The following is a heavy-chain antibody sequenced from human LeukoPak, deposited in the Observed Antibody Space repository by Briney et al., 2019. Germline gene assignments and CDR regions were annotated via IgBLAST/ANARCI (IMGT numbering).Heavy chain of an antibody. CDR3: ARGNGSGMEHWFVP. Sequence: SQTLSLTCAVSGGSISSGGYSWSWIRQPPGKGLEWIGYIYHSGRTYYNPSLKSRVTISVDRSKNQFSLKLSSVTAADTAVYYCARGNGSGMEHWFVPWGQGTLVTVSS. D-gene: IGHD3-10*01. CDR2: IYHSGRT. J-gene: IGHJ5*02. V-gene: IGHV4-30-2*01. CDR1: GGSISSGGYS.